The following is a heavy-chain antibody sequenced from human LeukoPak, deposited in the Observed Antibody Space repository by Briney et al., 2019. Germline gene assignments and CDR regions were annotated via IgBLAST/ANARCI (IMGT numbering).Heavy chain of an antibody. V-gene: IGHV4-59*11. J-gene: IGHJ4*02. D-gene: IGHD1-1*01. CDR3: ARGPTGTYSY. Sequence: SETLSLTCTVSRGSIRSPYGSWSRQPPGKGLEWIGYIHDSGITNYNPSLKSRVTMSVGTSKKQFALKLSSVTAADTAVYYCARGPTGTYSYWGQGTLVTVSS. CDR1: RGSIRSPY. CDR2: IHDSGIT.